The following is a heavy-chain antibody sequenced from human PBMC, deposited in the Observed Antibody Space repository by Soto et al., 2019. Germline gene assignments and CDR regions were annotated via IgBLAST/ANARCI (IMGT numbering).Heavy chain of an antibody. V-gene: IGHV1-18*01. J-gene: IGHJ4*02. CDR3: ATEERKTKVWFGEGY. CDR1: GYTFTSYG. CDR2: ISTDNGNT. Sequence: ASVKVSCKASGYTFTSYGISWVRQAPGQGLEWMGWISTDNGNTNYAQHLQGRVSMTTDTSTSTAYMDLRSLRSDDTAVYYCATEERKTKVWFGEGYWGQGTLVTVSS. D-gene: IGHD3-10*01.